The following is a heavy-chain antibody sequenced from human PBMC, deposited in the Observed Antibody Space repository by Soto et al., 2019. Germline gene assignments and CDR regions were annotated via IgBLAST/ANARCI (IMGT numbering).Heavy chain of an antibody. Sequence: PGESLKISCKGSGYSFTSYWIGWVRQMPGKGLEWMGIIYPGDSDTRYSPSFQGQVTISADKSISTAYLQWSSLKALDTAMYYCARHFSPRAVADWFDPWGQGTLVTVSS. CDR1: GYSFTSYW. D-gene: IGHD6-19*01. CDR3: ARHFSPRAVADWFDP. CDR2: IYPGDSDT. J-gene: IGHJ5*02. V-gene: IGHV5-51*01.